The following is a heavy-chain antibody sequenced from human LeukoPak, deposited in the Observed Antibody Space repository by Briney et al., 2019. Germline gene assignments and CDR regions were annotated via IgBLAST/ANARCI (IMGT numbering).Heavy chain of an antibody. CDR3: ARDSNFDWFDP. D-gene: IGHD1-7*01. CDR2: IYSGGST. J-gene: IGHJ5*02. Sequence: PGGSLRLSCAASGFTFSSYRMNWVRQAPGKGLEWVSVIYSGGSTYYADSVKGRFTISRDNSKNTLYLQMNSLRAEDTAVYYCARDSNFDWFDPWGQGTLVTVSS. CDR1: GFTFSSYR. V-gene: IGHV3-66*01.